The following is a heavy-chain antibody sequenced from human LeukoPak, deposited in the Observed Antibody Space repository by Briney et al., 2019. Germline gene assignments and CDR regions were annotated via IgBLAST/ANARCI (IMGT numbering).Heavy chain of an antibody. CDR3: APEDTAMVEHLDFDY. D-gene: IGHD5-18*01. CDR2: IRYDGSKK. V-gene: IGHV3-30*02. J-gene: IGHJ4*02. CDR1: GFSFSSYG. Sequence: GGSLRLSCAASGFSFSSYGMYWVRQAPGKGLEWVAFIRYDGSKKYYADSVKGRFTISRDNSKNTLNLQMNSLRAEETAVYYCAPEDTAMVEHLDFDYWGQGTLVTVSS.